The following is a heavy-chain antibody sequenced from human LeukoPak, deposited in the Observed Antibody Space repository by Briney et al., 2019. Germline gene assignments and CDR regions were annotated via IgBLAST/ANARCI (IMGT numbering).Heavy chain of an antibody. J-gene: IGHJ1*01. CDR1: GFTFSSYA. CDR2: ISGSGGST. V-gene: IGHV3-23*01. Sequence: GGSLRLSCAASGFTFSSYAMSWVRQAPGKGLEWVSAISGSGGSTYYADSVKGRFTISRDNSKNTLYLQMNSLRAEDTAVYYCAKVPWSGYYSGAEYFQHWGQGTLVTVSS. D-gene: IGHD3-3*01. CDR3: AKVPWSGYYSGAEYFQH.